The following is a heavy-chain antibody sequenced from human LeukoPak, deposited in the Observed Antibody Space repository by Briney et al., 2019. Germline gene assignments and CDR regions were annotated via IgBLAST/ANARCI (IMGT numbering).Heavy chain of an antibody. J-gene: IGHJ6*03. D-gene: IGHD3-9*01. CDR2: INWNGGST. CDR3: ARDGWRDDILTGYQDQDYYMDV. CDR1: GFTFDDYG. V-gene: IGHV3-20*04. Sequence: GGSLRLSCAASGFTFDDYGMSWVRQAPGKGLEWVSGINWNGGSTGYADSVKGRFTISRDNAKNSLYLQMNSLRAEDTALYYCARDGWRDDILTGYQDQDYYMDVWGKGTTVTVSS.